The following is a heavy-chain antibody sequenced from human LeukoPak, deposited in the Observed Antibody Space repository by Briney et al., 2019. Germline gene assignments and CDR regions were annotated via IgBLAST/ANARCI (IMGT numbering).Heavy chain of an antibody. CDR3: ARHIQGANVCDY. Sequence: SETLSLTCTVSGASISSSNSYWGWIRQPPGKGLEWIGTLSYSGTTYSNPSLKSRLTISVDTSKSQFSLRLSSVTAADTALYYCARHIQGANVCDYWGQGTLVTVPS. CDR1: GASISSSNSY. J-gene: IGHJ4*02. CDR2: LSYSGTT. V-gene: IGHV4-39*01. D-gene: IGHD2-21*01.